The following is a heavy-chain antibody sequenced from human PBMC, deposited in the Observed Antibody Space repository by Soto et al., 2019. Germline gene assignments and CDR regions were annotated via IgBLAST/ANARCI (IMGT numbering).Heavy chain of an antibody. CDR1: GGAISSGGYY. D-gene: IGHD3-3*01. CDR2: SSYSGST. J-gene: IGHJ5*02. CDR3: ARVDWSRISSDEGDWFDP. Sequence: QVQLQESGPGLVKPSQTLSLTCTVSGGAISSGGYYWSWIRQHPGKGLVWIGYSSYSGSTYYNPSLSSCVTTSVVPSKIPFAPKLSSVTAADTALYYCARVDWSRISSDEGDWFDPWCPATLVTVSS. V-gene: IGHV4-31*03.